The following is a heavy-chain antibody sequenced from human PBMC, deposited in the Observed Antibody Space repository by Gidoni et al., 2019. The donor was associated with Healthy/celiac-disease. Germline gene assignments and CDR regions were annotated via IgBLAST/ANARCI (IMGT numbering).Heavy chain of an antibody. CDR3: ARAAPPRIAVAGTAVDY. Sequence: QVQLVESGGGLVKPGGSLRLSCAASGSTFSDYYMSWIRQAPGKGLEWVSYISSSSGYTNYADSVKGRFTISRDNAKNSLYLQMNSLRAEDTAVYYCARAAPPRIAVAGTAVDYWGQGTLVTVSS. CDR2: ISSSSGYT. J-gene: IGHJ4*02. V-gene: IGHV3-11*05. D-gene: IGHD6-19*01. CDR1: GSTFSDYY.